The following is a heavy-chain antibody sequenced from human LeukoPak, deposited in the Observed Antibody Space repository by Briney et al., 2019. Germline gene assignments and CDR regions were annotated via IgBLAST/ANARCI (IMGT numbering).Heavy chain of an antibody. V-gene: IGHV3-23*01. CDR3: AKDPDDYGDYSAEYFQH. Sequence: PGGSLRLSCAASGFTFSSYAMSWVRQAPGKGLEWVSAISGSGGSTYYADSVKGRFTISRDNSKNTLYLQMNSLRAEDTAVYYCAKDPDDYGDYSAEYFQHWGQGTLVTVSS. CDR2: ISGSGGST. D-gene: IGHD4-17*01. J-gene: IGHJ1*01. CDR1: GFTFSSYA.